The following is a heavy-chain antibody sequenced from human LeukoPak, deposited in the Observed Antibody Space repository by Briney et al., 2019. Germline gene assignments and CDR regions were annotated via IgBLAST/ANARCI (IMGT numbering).Heavy chain of an antibody. CDR2: ISAYNGNT. CDR1: GYTFTSYG. J-gene: IGHJ6*02. Sequence: SVKVSCKASGYTFTSYGISWVRQAPGQGLEWMGWISAYNGNTNYAQKLQVRVTMTTDTSTSTAYMELRSLRSDDTAVYYCARDLRYDFWSGYKDVWGQGTTVTVSS. D-gene: IGHD3-3*01. CDR3: ARDLRYDFWSGYKDV. V-gene: IGHV1-18*01.